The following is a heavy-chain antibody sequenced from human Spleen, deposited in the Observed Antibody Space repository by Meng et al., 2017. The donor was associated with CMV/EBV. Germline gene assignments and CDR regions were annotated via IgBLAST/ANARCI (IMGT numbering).Heavy chain of an antibody. CDR1: GVTFSSFA. Sequence: SGVTFSSFAMTWVRQAPGKGLEWVAVIYSGGTTTHYADSVKGRFTISRDNSKNTLYLQMNSLRAEDTAVYYCAKDSYGDYVTNYFDYWGQGTLVTVSS. V-gene: IGHV3-23*03. J-gene: IGHJ4*02. D-gene: IGHD4-17*01. CDR2: IYSGGTTT. CDR3: AKDSYGDYVTNYFDY.